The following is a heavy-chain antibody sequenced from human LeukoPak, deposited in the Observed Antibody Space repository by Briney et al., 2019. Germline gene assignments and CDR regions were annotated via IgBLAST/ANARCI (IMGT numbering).Heavy chain of an antibody. Sequence: GGSLRLSCAASGFIFSNSWMHWVRQAPGKGLEWVANIKQDGSEKYYVDSVKGRFTISRDNAKNSLYLQMNSLRAEDTAVYYCARPSYYYDSSGYYYWGQGTLVTVSS. D-gene: IGHD3-22*01. V-gene: IGHV3-7*01. CDR2: IKQDGSEK. CDR1: GFIFSNSW. J-gene: IGHJ4*02. CDR3: ARPSYYYDSSGYYY.